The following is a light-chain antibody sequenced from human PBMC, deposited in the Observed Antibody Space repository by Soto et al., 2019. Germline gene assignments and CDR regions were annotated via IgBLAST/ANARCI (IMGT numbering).Light chain of an antibody. CDR1: QGITND. V-gene: IGKV1-6*01. CDR2: AAS. CDR3: QQYNSYSPEGLT. J-gene: IGKJ4*01. Sequence: AIQMTQSPSSLSASVGDRVTITCRASQGITNDLGWYQQIPGKAPKLLIYAASNLHSGVPSRFSGSGSGTDFTLTISGLQPDDFATYFCQQYNSYSPEGLTFGGGTKVDI.